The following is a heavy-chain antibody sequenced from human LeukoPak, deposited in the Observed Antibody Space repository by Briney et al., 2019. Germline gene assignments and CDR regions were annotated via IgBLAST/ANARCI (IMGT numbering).Heavy chain of an antibody. Sequence: GSLRLSCAASGFTFSIYAMNWVRQAPGKGLEWIGEINHSGSTNYNPSLKSRVTISLDTSKSQFSLKVRYVTAADTAVYYCARGLNDSWTGENYWGQGTLVTVSS. V-gene: IGHV4-34*01. CDR2: INHSGST. CDR3: ARGLNDSWTGENY. D-gene: IGHD3-3*01. J-gene: IGHJ4*02. CDR1: GFTFSIYA.